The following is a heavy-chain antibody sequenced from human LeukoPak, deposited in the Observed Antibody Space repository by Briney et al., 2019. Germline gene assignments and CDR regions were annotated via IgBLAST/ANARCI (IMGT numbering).Heavy chain of an antibody. Sequence: PGGSLTLSCAASGFTFSSYSMNWVRQAPGKGLEWVSSISSSGSYIYYADSVKGRFTISRDNAKNSMSLQMNSLRAEDTAVYYCARDGSTSLDYWGQGALVTVSS. CDR2: ISSSGSYI. J-gene: IGHJ4*02. V-gene: IGHV3-21*06. CDR1: GFTFSSYS. CDR3: ARDGSTSLDY. D-gene: IGHD2-2*01.